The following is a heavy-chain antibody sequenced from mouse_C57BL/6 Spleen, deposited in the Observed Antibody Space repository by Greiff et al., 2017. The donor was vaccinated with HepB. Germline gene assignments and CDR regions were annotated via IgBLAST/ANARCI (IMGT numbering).Heavy chain of an antibody. D-gene: IGHD1-1*01. CDR3: ARLITGYGSSPHV. J-gene: IGHJ1*03. CDR2: INPNNGGT. V-gene: IGHV1-18*01. CDR1: GYTFTDYN. Sequence: EVQLQQSGPELVKPGASVKIPCNASGYTFTDYNMDWVKQSHGKSLEWIGDINPNNGGTIYNQKFKGKATLTVDKSSSTAYMELRSLTSEDTAVYYCARLITGYGSSPHVWGTGTTVTVSS.